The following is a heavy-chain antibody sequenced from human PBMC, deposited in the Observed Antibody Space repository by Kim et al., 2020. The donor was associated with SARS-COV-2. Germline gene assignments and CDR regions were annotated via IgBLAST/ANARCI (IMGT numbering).Heavy chain of an antibody. CDR1: GFTVSSNY. CDR3: SRGAGY. CDR2: IYSGGST. V-gene: IGHV3-53*01. Sequence: GGSLRLSCAASGFTVSSNYMSWVRQAPGKGLEWVSVIYSGGSTYYAASVKGRFTISRDNSNNTPYLQLNSLRAEDTAAYYCSRGAGYWGQVTLVTVPS. D-gene: IGHD6-25*01. J-gene: IGHJ4*02.